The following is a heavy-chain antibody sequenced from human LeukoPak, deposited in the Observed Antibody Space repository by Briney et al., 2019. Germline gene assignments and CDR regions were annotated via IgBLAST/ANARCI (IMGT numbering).Heavy chain of an antibody. V-gene: IGHV4-39*01. CDR2: IYYSGST. CDR3: ARLVDFWSGSVRFDP. CDR1: GGSISTSSYY. J-gene: IGHJ5*02. D-gene: IGHD3-3*01. Sequence: SSETLSLTCTVSGGSISTSSYYWGWIRQPPGKGLEWIGSIYYSGSTYYNPSLKSRVTISVDTSKNQFSLKLSSVTAADTAVYYCARLVDFWSGSVRFDPWGQGTLVTVSS.